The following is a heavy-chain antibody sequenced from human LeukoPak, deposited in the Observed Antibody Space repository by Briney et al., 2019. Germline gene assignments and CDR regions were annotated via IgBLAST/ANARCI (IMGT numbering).Heavy chain of an antibody. CDR3: ARDIAWEQQLVGTEKNWFDP. J-gene: IGHJ5*02. CDR2: IIPIFGTA. Sequence: SVKVSCKASGGTFSSYAISWVRQAPGQGLEWMGGIIPIFGTANYAQKFQGRVTITTDESTSTAYMELSSLRSEDTAVYYCARDIAWEQQLVGTEKNWFDPWGQGTLVTVSS. D-gene: IGHD6-13*01. CDR1: GGTFSSYA. V-gene: IGHV1-69*05.